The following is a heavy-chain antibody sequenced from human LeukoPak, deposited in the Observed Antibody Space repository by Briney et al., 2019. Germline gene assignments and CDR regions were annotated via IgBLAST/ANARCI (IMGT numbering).Heavy chain of an antibody. CDR2: IRYDGSNK. CDR3: AKDLVRITMIVADRGYAFDI. Sequence: PGGSLRLSCAASGFTFSSDAMHWVRQAPGKGLEWVAFIRYDGSNKYYADSVKGRFTISRDNSKNTLYLQMNSLRAEDTAVYYCAKDLVRITMIVADRGYAFDIWGQGTMVTVSS. CDR1: GFTFSSDA. J-gene: IGHJ3*02. D-gene: IGHD3-22*01. V-gene: IGHV3-30*02.